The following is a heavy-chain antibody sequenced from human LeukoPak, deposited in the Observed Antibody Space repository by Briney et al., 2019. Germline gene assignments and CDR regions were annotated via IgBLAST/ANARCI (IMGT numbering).Heavy chain of an antibody. CDR1: GGSISSYY. Sequence: SETLSLTCTVSGGSISSYYWSWIRQPPGKGLEWIGYIYYSGSTNYNPSLKSRVAISVDTSKNQFSLKLSSVTAADTAVYYCARHDGTAMVPLNFDYWGQGTLVTVSS. J-gene: IGHJ4*02. CDR2: IYYSGST. V-gene: IGHV4-59*08. D-gene: IGHD5-18*01. CDR3: ARHDGTAMVPLNFDY.